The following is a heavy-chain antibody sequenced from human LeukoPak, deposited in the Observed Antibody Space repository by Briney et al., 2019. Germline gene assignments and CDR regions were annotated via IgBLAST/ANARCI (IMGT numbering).Heavy chain of an antibody. CDR2: IYTGGGT. V-gene: IGHV4-61*02. D-gene: IGHD6-19*01. CDR3: ARDGAGQWLVH. J-gene: IGHJ4*02. CDR1: GDSISNDNYF. Sequence: PSETLSLTCTVSGDSISNDNYFWSWIRQPAGKGLEWIGRIYTGGGTLYNPSFKSRVTISLDTSRNQFSLRLSSVSAADTAVYYCARDGAGQWLVHWSQGARVTVSS.